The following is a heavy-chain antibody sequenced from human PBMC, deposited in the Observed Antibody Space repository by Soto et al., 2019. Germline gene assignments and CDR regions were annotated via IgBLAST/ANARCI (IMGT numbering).Heavy chain of an antibody. Sequence: SVKVSCHASGGAFSSYSISWVRQAPGQGLEWMGRIIPILGTANYAQKFQGRVTITADKSTSTAYMELSSLRSEDTAVYYCARVYCTNGVCPDDYYYYGMDVWGQGTTVTVSS. CDR1: GGAFSSYS. J-gene: IGHJ6*02. CDR3: ARVYCTNGVCPDDYYYYGMDV. CDR2: IIPILGTA. D-gene: IGHD2-8*01. V-gene: IGHV1-69*08.